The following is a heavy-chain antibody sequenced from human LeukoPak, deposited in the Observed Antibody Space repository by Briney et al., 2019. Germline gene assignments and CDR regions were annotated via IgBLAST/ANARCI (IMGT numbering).Heavy chain of an antibody. CDR1: GYTFMNYH. CDR2: INPDTGDK. CDR3: ARTTSMTASGYDY. J-gene: IGHJ4*02. D-gene: IGHD2-21*02. V-gene: IGHV1-8*03. Sequence: ASVKVSCKASGYTFMNYHINWVRQASGQGLEWMTWINPDTGDKGYARKFQDRVTITTDTSISTAYMELSSLSSEDTAVYFCARTTSMTASGYDYWGQGTLVTVSS.